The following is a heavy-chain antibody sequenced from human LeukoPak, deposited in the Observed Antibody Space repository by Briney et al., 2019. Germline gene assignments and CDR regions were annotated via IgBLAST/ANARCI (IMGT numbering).Heavy chain of an antibody. CDR1: GFTFSSYW. CDR2: ISSSSSYI. D-gene: IGHD5-24*01. Sequence: PGGPLRLSCAASGFTFSSYWMHWVRQAPGKGLEWVSSISSSSSYIYYADSVKGRFTISRDNAKNSLYLQMNSLRAEDTAVYYCARDRVEMATTLFSYWGQGTLVTVSS. V-gene: IGHV3-21*01. CDR3: ARDRVEMATTLFSY. J-gene: IGHJ4*02.